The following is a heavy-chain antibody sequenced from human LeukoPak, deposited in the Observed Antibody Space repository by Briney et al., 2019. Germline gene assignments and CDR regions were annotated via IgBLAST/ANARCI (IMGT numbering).Heavy chain of an antibody. Sequence: PGGSLRLSCSASGFPFSAYDMQWVRQAPGKGLEWVSSISSSSSYIYYADSVKGRYTISSDNAKNSLYLQMNSLRADDTAVYYCARDHSGWSYYFDYWGQGTLVTVSS. D-gene: IGHD6-19*01. CDR3: ARDHSGWSYYFDY. CDR1: GFPFSAYD. J-gene: IGHJ4*02. V-gene: IGHV3-21*03. CDR2: ISSSSSYI.